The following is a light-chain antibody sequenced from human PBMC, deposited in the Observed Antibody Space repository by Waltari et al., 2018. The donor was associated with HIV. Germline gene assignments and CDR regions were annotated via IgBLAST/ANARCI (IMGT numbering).Light chain of an antibody. V-gene: IGKV3-20*01. CDR2: GDS. Sequence: EVVLTQSPGTLSLSPGERATLSCRASQSVDSDYLAWYQQTPGQAPRLLIHGDSSRATGIPDRFSGSGSGTDFTLTISRLEPEDFAFYFCQHYGSPYTFGQGTKLEIK. CDR3: QHYGSPYT. J-gene: IGKJ2*01. CDR1: QSVDSDY.